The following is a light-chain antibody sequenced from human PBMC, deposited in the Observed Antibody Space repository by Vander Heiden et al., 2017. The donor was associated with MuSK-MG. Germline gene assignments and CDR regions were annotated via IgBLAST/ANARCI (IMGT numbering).Light chain of an antibody. V-gene: IGKV3-11*01. CDR1: QSVSTY. J-gene: IGKJ4*01. CDR3: QQRGDWPRT. CDR2: EAY. Sequence: EIVLTQSPATLSFSPGERATLPCRASQSVSTYLAWYQQKPGQAPRLLIYEAYIRATGIPARFRGRGSGTDFPLTISSLEPEDFAVYSYQQRGDWPRTFGGGTKLEIK.